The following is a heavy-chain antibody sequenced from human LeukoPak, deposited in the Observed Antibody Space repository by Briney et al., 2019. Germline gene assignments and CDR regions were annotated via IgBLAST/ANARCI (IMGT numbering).Heavy chain of an antibody. J-gene: IGHJ3*01. CDR1: GFTFSGSA. D-gene: IGHD2-2*01. Sequence: GGSLRLSCAASGFTFSGSAMHWVRQASGKGLEWVGRIRSKANSYATAYAASVKGRFTISRDDSKNTAYLQMNSLRAEDTAVYYCARERYSTIQNDALDLWGQGTMVTVSP. V-gene: IGHV3-73*01. CDR2: IRSKANSYAT. CDR3: ARERYSTIQNDALDL.